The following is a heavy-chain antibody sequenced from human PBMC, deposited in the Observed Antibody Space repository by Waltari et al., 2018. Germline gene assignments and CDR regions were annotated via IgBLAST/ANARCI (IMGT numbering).Heavy chain of an antibody. Sequence: QVQLVQSGAEVKKPGASVKVSCKASGYTFTSYGISWVRQATGQGLEWMGWISAYNGNTNYAQKLQGRVTMTTDTSTSTAYMELRSLRSDDTAVYYCARRRLAARKGDPPLDYWGQGTLVTVSS. J-gene: IGHJ4*02. CDR1: GYTFTSYG. CDR2: ISAYNGNT. V-gene: IGHV1-18*01. D-gene: IGHD2-21*02. CDR3: ARRRLAARKGDPPLDY.